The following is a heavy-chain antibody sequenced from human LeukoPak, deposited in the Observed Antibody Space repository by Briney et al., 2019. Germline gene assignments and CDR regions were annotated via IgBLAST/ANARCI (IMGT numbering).Heavy chain of an antibody. V-gene: IGHV3-13*01. CDR2: IGVTGDT. J-gene: IGHJ3*02. Sequence: GGSLRLSCAASGFTFSKDDLHWVRQAPGKGLEWVAAIGVTGDTYYADSVKGRFTISRDNAKNSLYLQMNSLRAEDTAVYYCARVSSTSSNAFDIWGQGTMVTVSS. CDR1: GFTFSKDD. D-gene: IGHD2-2*01. CDR3: ARVSSTSSNAFDI.